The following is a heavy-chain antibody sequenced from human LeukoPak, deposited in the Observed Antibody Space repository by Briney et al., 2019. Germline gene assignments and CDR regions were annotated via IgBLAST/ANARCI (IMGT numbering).Heavy chain of an antibody. CDR3: ARDPGGVATMTFDY. CDR2: IYYSGST. J-gene: IGHJ4*02. V-gene: IGHV4-59*01. CDR1: VGSISSYY. D-gene: IGHD5-12*01. Sequence: SETLSLTCTVSVGSISSYYWSWIRQPPGKGLEWIGYIYYSGSTNYNPSLKSRVTISVDTSKNQFSLKLSSVTAADTAVYYCARDPGGVATMTFDYWGQGTLVTVSS.